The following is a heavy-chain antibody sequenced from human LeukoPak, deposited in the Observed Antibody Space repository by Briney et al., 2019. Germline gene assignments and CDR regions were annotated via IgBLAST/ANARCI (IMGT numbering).Heavy chain of an antibody. CDR1: GYTLTDLS. Sequence: ASVGVSCKLSGYTLTDLSMNWVRQAPGKGLEWMGGVDREDGEKVYAEKFQGRVTMTEDTSTDTAYMELRSLRSGDTAVYYCATIDLDVWGQGTTVTVS. V-gene: IGHV1-24*01. J-gene: IGHJ6*02. CDR3: ATIDLDV. CDR2: VDREDGEK.